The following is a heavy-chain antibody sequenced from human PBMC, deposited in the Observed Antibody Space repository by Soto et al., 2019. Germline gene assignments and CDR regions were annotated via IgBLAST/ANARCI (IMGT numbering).Heavy chain of an antibody. V-gene: IGHV4-39*01. J-gene: IGHJ4*02. D-gene: IGHD3-10*01. CDR2: IYYSGST. CDR1: GGSISSSSYY. Sequence: QLQLQESGPGLVKPSETLSLACTVSGGSISSSSYYWGWIRQPPGKGLEWIGSIYYSGSTCYNPSLKSRVTISVDTSKNQFSLKLSSVTAADTAVYYCASISNYYGSGSPRYYFDYWGQGTLVTVSS. CDR3: ASISNYYGSGSPRYYFDY.